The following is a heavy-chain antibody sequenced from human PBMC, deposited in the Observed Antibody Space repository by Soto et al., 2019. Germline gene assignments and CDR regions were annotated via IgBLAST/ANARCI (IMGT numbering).Heavy chain of an antibody. J-gene: IGHJ4*02. D-gene: IGHD3-22*01. CDR3: ARLYYYDSSGYYYVEDF. CDR2: ISAYNGNT. Sequence: ASVKVSCKASGYTFNIYAIIWVRQAPGQGLEWMGWISAYNGNTNYAQKLQGRVTMTTDTSTSTAYMELRSLRSDDTAVYYCARLYYYDSSGYYYVEDFWGQGTLVTVSS. CDR1: GYTFNIYA. V-gene: IGHV1-18*01.